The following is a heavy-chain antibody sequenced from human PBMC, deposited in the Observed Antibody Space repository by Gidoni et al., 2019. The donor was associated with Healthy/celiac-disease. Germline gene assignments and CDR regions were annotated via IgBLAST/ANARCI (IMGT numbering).Heavy chain of an antibody. CDR3: ARDEQQLVLGY. CDR2: IYSGGST. CDR1: GFTVSSNY. V-gene: IGHV3-53*02. J-gene: IGHJ4*02. Sequence: EVQLVETGGGLIQPGGSLRLPCAASGFTVSSNYMSWVRQAPGKGLEWVSVIYSGGSTYYADSVKGRFTISRDNSKNTLYLQMNSLRAEDTAVYYCARDEQQLVLGYWGQGTLVTVSS. D-gene: IGHD6-13*01.